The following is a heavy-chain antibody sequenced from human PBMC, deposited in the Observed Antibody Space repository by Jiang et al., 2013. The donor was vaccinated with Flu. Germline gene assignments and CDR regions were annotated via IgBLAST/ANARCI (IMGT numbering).Heavy chain of an antibody. D-gene: IGHD6-13*01. CDR1: GYTFTGYY. CDR3: ATSYSSSWEDPTTTVNYGMDV. CDR2: INPNSGGT. V-gene: IGHV1-2*04. J-gene: IGHJ6*02. Sequence: SGAEVKKPGASVKVSCKASGYTFTGYYMHWVRQAPGQGLEWMGWINPNSGGTNYAQKFQGWVTMTRDTSISTAYMELSRLRSDDTAVYYCATSYSSSWEDPTTTVNYGMDVWGQGTTVTVSS.